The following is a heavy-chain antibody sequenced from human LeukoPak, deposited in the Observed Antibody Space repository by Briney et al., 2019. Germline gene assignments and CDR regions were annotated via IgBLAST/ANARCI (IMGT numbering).Heavy chain of an antibody. V-gene: IGHV4-30-2*01. J-gene: IGHJ5*02. CDR1: GGSILGYY. CDR3: ARDHMVRGVIDWFDP. D-gene: IGHD3-10*01. CDR2: IYHSGST. Sequence: SETLALTCRISGGSILGYYWNWIRQPPGKGLEWIGYIYHSGSTYYNPSLKSRVTISVDRSKNQFSLKLSSVTAADTAVYYCARDHMVRGVIDWFDPWGQGNLVTVSS.